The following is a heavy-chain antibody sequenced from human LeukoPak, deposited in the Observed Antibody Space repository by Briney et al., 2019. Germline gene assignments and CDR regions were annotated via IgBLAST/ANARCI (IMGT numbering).Heavy chain of an antibody. J-gene: IGHJ4*02. CDR1: GFIFSDYY. CDR3: ARDHGFGEPRRVVYFDY. D-gene: IGHD3-10*01. Sequence: GGSLRLSCAASGFIFSDYYMSWIRQAPGKGLEWISYISSSGNTIYYADSVKGRFTISRDNAKNSLYLLMNSLRAEDTAVYYCARDHGFGEPRRVVYFDYWGQGTLVTVSS. V-gene: IGHV3-11*04. CDR2: ISSSGNTI.